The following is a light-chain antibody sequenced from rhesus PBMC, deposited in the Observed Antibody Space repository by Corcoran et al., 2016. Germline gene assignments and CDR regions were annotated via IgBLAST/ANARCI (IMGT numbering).Light chain of an antibody. CDR3: YQHSSGYS. CDR2: GAS. J-gene: IGKJ2*01. V-gene: IGKV3-10*01. CDR1: QSVSSY. Sequence: QVILTQSPATLSLSPGERATLSCRASQSVSSYLAWYQQKPGQAPRLLIYGASNRATGIPDRFSGSGSGTDFTLTISSLEPEDVVRYHCYQHSSGYSFGQGTKVEIK.